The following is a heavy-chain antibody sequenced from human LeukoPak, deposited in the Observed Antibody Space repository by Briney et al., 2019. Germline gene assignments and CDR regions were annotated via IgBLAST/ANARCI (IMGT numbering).Heavy chain of an antibody. Sequence: GGSLRLSCAASGFTFSSYEMNWVRQAPGKGLEWVAKIKQDGSEKYYVDSVEGRFSISRDNAKNSLYLQMNSLRGEDTAVYHCARDPTRYSYGTQYFDYWGQGTLVTVSS. J-gene: IGHJ4*02. CDR3: ARDPTRYSYGTQYFDY. CDR2: IKQDGSEK. CDR1: GFTFSSYE. D-gene: IGHD5-18*01. V-gene: IGHV3-7*01.